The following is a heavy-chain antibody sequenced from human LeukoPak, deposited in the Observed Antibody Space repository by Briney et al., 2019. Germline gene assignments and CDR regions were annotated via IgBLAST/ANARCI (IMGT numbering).Heavy chain of an antibody. CDR3: AREWGTSVLPLDY. V-gene: IGHV3-74*01. Sequence: PGGSLRLSCAASGFTFSSYWMHWVRQGPGIGLVWVSRINAEGSIVNYADSVKGRFTISRDNAKNTLDLQMNSLRVEDTAVYFCAREWGTSVLPLDYWGQGTLVTVPP. CDR2: INAEGSIV. D-gene: IGHD3-16*01. J-gene: IGHJ4*02. CDR1: GFTFSSYW.